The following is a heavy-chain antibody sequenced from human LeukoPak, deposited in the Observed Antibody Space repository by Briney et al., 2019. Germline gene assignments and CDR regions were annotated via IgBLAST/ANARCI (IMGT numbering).Heavy chain of an antibody. CDR2: VIRDGSFT. V-gene: IGHV3-74*01. Sequence: PGGSLRLSCAASGFTFRSYWMHWVRQAPGKGLEWVSRVIRDGSFTSYADSVKGRFTISRDNAKNTLYLQMSSLRAEDTAVYYCARHLTRGYSGYDLGRSYLDYWGQGTLVTVSS. CDR1: GFTFRSYW. CDR3: ARHLTRGYSGYDLGRSYLDY. D-gene: IGHD5-12*01. J-gene: IGHJ4*02.